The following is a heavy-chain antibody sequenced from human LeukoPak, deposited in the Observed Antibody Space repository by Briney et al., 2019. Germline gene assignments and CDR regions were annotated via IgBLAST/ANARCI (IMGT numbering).Heavy chain of an antibody. CDR1: GGSISSSSYY. CDR2: IYYSGST. CDR3: AGLIVATINVLDY. D-gene: IGHD5-12*01. Sequence: PSETLSLTCTVSGGSISSSSYYWGWIRQPPGKGLEWIGSIYYSGSTYYNPSLKSRVTISVDTSKNQFSLKLSSVTAADTAVYYCAGLIVATINVLDYWGQGTLVTVSS. V-gene: IGHV4-39*01. J-gene: IGHJ4*02.